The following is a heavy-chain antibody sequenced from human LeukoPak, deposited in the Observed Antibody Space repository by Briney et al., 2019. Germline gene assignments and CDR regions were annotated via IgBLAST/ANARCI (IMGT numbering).Heavy chain of an antibody. CDR3: ARVSRSRGEWLFDN. CDR1: GYTFTSYG. J-gene: IGHJ4*02. CDR2: INTNTGNP. V-gene: IGHV7-4-1*02. D-gene: IGHD3-3*01. Sequence: ASVKVSCKASGYTFTSYGISWVRQAPGQGLEWMGWINTNTGNPTYAQGFTGRFVFSLDTSVSTAYLQISSLRAGDIAVYYCARVSRSRGEWLFDNWGQGTLVTVSS.